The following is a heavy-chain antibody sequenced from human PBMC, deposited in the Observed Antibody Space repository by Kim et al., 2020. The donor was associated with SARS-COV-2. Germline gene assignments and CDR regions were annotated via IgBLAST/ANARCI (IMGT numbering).Heavy chain of an antibody. CDR3: ARDGEYSSSSGGFDP. J-gene: IGHJ5*02. CDR2: IYYSGST. Sequence: SETLSLTCTVSGGSISSGGYYWSWIRQHPGKGLEWIGYIYYSGSTYYNPSLKSRVTISVDTSKNQFSLKLSSVTAADTAVYYCARDGEYSSSSGGFDPWGQGTLVTVSS. CDR1: GGSISSGGYY. V-gene: IGHV4-31*03. D-gene: IGHD6-6*01.